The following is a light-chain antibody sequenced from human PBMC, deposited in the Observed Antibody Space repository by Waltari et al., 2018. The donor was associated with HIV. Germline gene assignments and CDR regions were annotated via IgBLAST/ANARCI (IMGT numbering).Light chain of an antibody. J-gene: IGLJ2*01. CDR3: QSYDSFSVL. Sequence: NFMLTQPHSVSESPGKTVTISCTRSSGSIANNYVQWYQQRPGSSPTTVLYEDNQRPSGVPDRVSGSIDSSSNSASLSISGLKTEDEADYFCQSYDSFSVLFGGGTKLTVL. CDR1: SGSIANNY. CDR2: EDN. V-gene: IGLV6-57*01.